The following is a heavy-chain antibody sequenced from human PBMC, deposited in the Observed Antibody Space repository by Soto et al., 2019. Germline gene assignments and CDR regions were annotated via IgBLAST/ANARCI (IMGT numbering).Heavy chain of an antibody. V-gene: IGHV4-59*08. D-gene: IGHD1-26*01. CDR3: ARRYGSAIDY. Sequence: SETLSLTCTVSGGSISSYYWSWIRQPPGKGLERTGYIYYSGSTNYNPSLKSRVTISVDTSKNQFSLKLSSVTAADTAVYYCARRYGSAIDYWGKGTLVTVSS. CDR2: IYYSGST. CDR1: GGSISSYY. J-gene: IGHJ4*02.